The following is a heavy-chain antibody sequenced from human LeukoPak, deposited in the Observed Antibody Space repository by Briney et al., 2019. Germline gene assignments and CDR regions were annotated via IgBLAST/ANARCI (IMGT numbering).Heavy chain of an antibody. CDR1: GFTFSSYW. J-gene: IGHJ1*01. Sequence: PGGSLRLSCAASGFTFSSYWMSWVRQAPGKGLEWVANIKPDGSEKHYVDSVKGRLTIARDNPKHTLYLQMNSMRAEDTALYYCAKKVVVGATSPYSDFQDWGQGTLVTVSS. CDR3: AKKVVVGATSPYSDFQD. D-gene: IGHD1-26*01. CDR2: IKPDGSEK. V-gene: IGHV3-7*03.